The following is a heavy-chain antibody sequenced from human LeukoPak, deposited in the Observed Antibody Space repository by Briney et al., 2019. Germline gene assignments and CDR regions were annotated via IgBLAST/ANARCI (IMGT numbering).Heavy chain of an antibody. V-gene: IGHV3-7*01. D-gene: IGHD2-2*01. J-gene: IGHJ4*02. Sequence: GGSLRLSCAASGFTFSSYWMSWVRQAPGKGLEWVANIKQDGSEKYYVDSVKGRFTISRDNAKNSLYLQMNSLRAEDTAVYYCARTQDELLFYYFDYWGQGTLVPVSS. CDR1: GFTFSSYW. CDR2: IKQDGSEK. CDR3: ARTQDELLFYYFDY.